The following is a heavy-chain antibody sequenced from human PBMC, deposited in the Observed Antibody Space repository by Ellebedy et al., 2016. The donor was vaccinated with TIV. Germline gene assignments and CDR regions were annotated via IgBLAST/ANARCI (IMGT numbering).Heavy chain of an antibody. V-gene: IGHV3-72*01. CDR1: GFTFSDHY. Sequence: PGGSLRLSCAASGFTFSDHYMGWVRQAPGKGLEWVGRIRNKADSYTTEYAVSVKGRFTISRDDSKNSLYLQMSSLRTEDTAVFYCVREVYCSRCYAEPFDYWGQGTLVTVSS. CDR2: IRNKADSYTT. D-gene: IGHD2-2*01. CDR3: VREVYCSRCYAEPFDY. J-gene: IGHJ4*02.